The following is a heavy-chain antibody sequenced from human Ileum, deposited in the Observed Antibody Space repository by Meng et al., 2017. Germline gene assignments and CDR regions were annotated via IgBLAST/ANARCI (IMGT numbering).Heavy chain of an antibody. D-gene: IGHD2-8*01. CDR3: ARRALVWHRAPPPDYYALDV. J-gene: IGHJ6*02. V-gene: IGHV1-8*03. CDR2: MTPNSGNT. CDR1: EYTFTRDD. Sequence: QDQLGQSGGDVKKPGASVKVSCKASEYTFTRDDIIWVRQAAGQGLEWMGWMTPNSGNTGYAQKFQGRVTITWNTSLKTAYMELTSLTSDDTAMYYCARRALVWHRAPPPDYYALDVWGQGTTVTVSS.